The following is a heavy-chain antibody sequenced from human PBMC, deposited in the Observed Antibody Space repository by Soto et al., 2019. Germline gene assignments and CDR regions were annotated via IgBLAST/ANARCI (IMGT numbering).Heavy chain of an antibody. CDR2: IYPGDSDT. CDR3: ARRYCSGGSCYGTFDY. J-gene: IGHJ4*02. D-gene: IGHD2-15*01. CDR1: GYSFTSYW. Sequence: GESLKISCKGSGYSFTSYWIGWVRQMPGKGLEWMGIIYPGDSDTRYSPSFQGQVTISADKSISTAYLQWSSLKASDTAMYYCARRYCSGGSCYGTFDYWGKGTLVTVSS. V-gene: IGHV5-51*01.